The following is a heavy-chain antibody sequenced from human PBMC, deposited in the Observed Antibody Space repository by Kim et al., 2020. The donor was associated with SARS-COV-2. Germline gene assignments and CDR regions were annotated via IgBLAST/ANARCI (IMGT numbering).Heavy chain of an antibody. D-gene: IGHD5-12*01. V-gene: IGHV1-46*01. Sequence: YAQKVQSRVTIPRDTSTDTVSMELSSLRSEDTAVYYCARESLYSGYGGDYWGQGTLVTVSS. CDR3: ARESLYSGYGGDY. J-gene: IGHJ4*02.